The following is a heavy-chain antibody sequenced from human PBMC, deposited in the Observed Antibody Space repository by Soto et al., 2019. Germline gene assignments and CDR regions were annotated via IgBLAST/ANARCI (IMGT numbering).Heavy chain of an antibody. V-gene: IGHV3-30*18. CDR2: ISYDGSNK. Sequence: PGGSLRLSCAASGFTFSSDGMHWVRQAPGKGLEWVAVISYDGSNKYYADSVKGRFTISRDNSKNTLYLQMNSLRAEDTAVYYCAKATLRVHLGIFDYWGQGTLVTVSS. D-gene: IGHD1-1*01. CDR1: GFTFSSDG. J-gene: IGHJ4*02. CDR3: AKATLRVHLGIFDY.